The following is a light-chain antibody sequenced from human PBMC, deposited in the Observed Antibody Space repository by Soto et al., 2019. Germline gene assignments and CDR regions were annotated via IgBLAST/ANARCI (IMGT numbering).Light chain of an antibody. CDR1: QSVSSSY. CDR3: QQYGSPLFT. CDR2: GAS. J-gene: IGKJ3*01. Sequence: EIVLTQSPGTLSLSPGERATLSCRASQSVSSSYFAWYQQKPGQAPRLLIYGASSRATGIPDRFSGSGSGTDFTLSISRLEPEDLAVYYCQQYGSPLFTFGPGTKVDIK. V-gene: IGKV3-20*01.